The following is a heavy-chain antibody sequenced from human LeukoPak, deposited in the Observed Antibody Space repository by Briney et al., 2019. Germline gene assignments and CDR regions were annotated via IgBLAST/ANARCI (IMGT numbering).Heavy chain of an antibody. V-gene: IGHV4-30-4*08. Sequence: SQTLSLTCTVSGGSISSGDYYWSWIRQPPGKGLEWIGYIYYSVSTYSNPSLKSRVTISVDTSKNHFSLKLSSVTAADTAVYYCARINAYYFDYWGQGTLVTVSS. CDR3: ARINAYYFDY. CDR2: IYYSVST. CDR1: GGSISSGDYY. J-gene: IGHJ4*02.